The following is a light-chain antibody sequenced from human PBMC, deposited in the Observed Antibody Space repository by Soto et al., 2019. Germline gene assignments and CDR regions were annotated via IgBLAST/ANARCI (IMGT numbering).Light chain of an antibody. J-gene: IGKJ3*01. CDR1: QAISSN. CDR3: RQRSNWPPS. V-gene: IGKV3-11*01. Sequence: EIVLTQSPATLSLSPGERATLYCRANQAISSNLAWYQQKPGQAPRLLIYDASNRATGIPARFSGSGSATDFTLTISSLEPEDFAVYYCRQRSNWPPSFGPGTKVDIK. CDR2: DAS.